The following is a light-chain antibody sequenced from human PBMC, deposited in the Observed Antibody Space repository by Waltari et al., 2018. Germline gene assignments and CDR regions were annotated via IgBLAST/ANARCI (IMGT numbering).Light chain of an antibody. J-gene: IGKJ2*01. CDR2: AAS. CDR1: QSVSSSS. Sequence: EIVLTQYPGTLSLSPGERATLSCRASQSVSSSSLAWYQQKPGQAPRLLIYAASRRATGIPDRISGSGSETDFTLTLSSLEPEDFAVYYCQQHGSSPFTFGQGTKVEIK. V-gene: IGKV3-20*01. CDR3: QQHGSSPFT.